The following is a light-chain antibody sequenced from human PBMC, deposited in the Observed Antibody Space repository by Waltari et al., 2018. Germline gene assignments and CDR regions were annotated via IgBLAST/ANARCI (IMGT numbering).Light chain of an antibody. CDR3: SSYTNSNTLV. J-gene: IGLJ2*01. V-gene: IGLV2-14*03. Sequence: QSALTQPASVSGSPGQSITISCTGTSSDVGPYNYISWYQQHPGKAPKLMIYDVRNRPAGVSYRFSGSKSGNSASLTISGLQAEDEADYYCSSYTNSNTLVFGGGTNLTVL. CDR1: SSDVGPYNY. CDR2: DVR.